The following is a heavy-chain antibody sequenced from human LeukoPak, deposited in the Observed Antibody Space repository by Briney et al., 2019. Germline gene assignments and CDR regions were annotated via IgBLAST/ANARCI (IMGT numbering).Heavy chain of an antibody. CDR1: GGSFSGYY. CDR3: ARGDCSSTSCSRERTFDY. Sequence: SETLSLTCAVYGGSFSGYYWSWIRQPPGKGLEWIGEINHSGSTNYNPSLKSRVTISVDTSKNQFSLKLSSVTAADTAVYYCARGDCSSTSCSRERTFDYWGQGTLVTVSS. D-gene: IGHD2-2*01. J-gene: IGHJ4*02. CDR2: INHSGST. V-gene: IGHV4-34*01.